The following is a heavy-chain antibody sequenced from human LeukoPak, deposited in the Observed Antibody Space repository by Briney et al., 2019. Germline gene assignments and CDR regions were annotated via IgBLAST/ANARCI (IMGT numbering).Heavy chain of an antibody. V-gene: IGHV3-23*01. D-gene: IGHD2-2*02. Sequence: GGSLRLSCAASGFTFSSYAMSWVRQAPGKGLEWVSGISGSGGSTYYADSVKGRFTISRDNSKNTLYLQVNSLRAEDTAVYYCAKGYCRGISCYSDYWGQGTLVTVSS. CDR2: ISGSGGST. J-gene: IGHJ4*02. CDR1: GFTFSSYA. CDR3: AKGYCRGISCYSDY.